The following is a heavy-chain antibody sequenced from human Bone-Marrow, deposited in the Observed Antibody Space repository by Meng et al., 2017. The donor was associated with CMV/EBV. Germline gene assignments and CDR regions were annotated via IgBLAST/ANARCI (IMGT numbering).Heavy chain of an antibody. CDR2: INPNSGGT. CDR1: GYTFTGHY. V-gene: IGHV1-2*02. J-gene: IGHJ4*02. CDR3: ARDDLSGSYFLGY. Sequence: ASVKVSCQASGYTFTGHYMHWVRQAPGQGLEWMGWINPNSGGTNYAQKFQGRVTVTRDTSISTAYMELSRLTSDDTAVYYCARDDLSGSYFLGYWGQGTLVTVSS. D-gene: IGHD1-26*01.